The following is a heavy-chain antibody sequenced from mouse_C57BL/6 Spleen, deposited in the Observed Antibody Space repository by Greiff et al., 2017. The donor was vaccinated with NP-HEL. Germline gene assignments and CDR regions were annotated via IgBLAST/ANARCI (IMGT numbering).Heavy chain of an antibody. CDR2: IHPNSGST. CDR1: GYTFTSYW. Sequence: QVQLQQPGAELVKPGASVKLSCKASGYTFTSYWMHWVKQRPGQGLEWIGMIHPNSGSTNYNEKFKGKATLTVDKSSSTAYMQLSSLTSEDSAVYYCARWGDEGGCADWGQGTLVTVAA. D-gene: IGHD2-13*01. V-gene: IGHV1-64*01. CDR3: ARWGDEGGCAD. J-gene: IGHJ3*01.